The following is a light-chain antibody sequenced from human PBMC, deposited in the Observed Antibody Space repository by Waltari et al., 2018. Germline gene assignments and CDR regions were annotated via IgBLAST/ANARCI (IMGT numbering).Light chain of an antibody. V-gene: IGKV3-20*01. CDR3: HQYDDSPFT. J-gene: IGKJ2*01. Sequence: EIVLTQSPGTLSLSPGERATLSCRASQSLGRHFLAWFQQKPGQAPRLLLFGASNRAPAIPDRFSGGGSGTDFTLTINRLDPEDFAVYYCHQYDDSPFTFGQGTKLEI. CDR1: QSLGRHF. CDR2: GAS.